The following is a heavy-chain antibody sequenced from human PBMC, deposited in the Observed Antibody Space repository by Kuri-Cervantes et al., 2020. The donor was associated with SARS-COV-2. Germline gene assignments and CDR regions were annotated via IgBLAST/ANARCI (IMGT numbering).Heavy chain of an antibody. V-gene: IGHV1-18*01. CDR3: ARSHTLYGGNSSPWDY. CDR2: INTYNGNT. J-gene: IGHJ4*02. D-gene: IGHD4-23*01. Sequence: ASVKVSCKTSGYIFNTYGISWVRQAPGRGLEWMGSINTYNGNTNYAQIIQGRVTMTTDTSTATALMELRSLRSFGTAVYYCARSHTLYGGNSSPWDYWGQGTLVTVSS. CDR1: GYIFNTYG.